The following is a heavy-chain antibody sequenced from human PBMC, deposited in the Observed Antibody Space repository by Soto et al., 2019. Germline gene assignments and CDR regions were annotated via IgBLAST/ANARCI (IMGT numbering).Heavy chain of an antibody. J-gene: IGHJ4*02. CDR3: ARAGYGDYELDY. V-gene: IGHV1-69*01. D-gene: IGHD4-17*01. CDR2: IIPIFGTA. Sequence: QVQLVQSGAEVKKPGSSVKVSCKASGGTFSSYAISWVRQAPGQGLEWMGGIIPIFGTANYAQKFQGRVKLTADESTRTAYMEPSSLRSEDTAVYYCARAGYGDYELDYWGQGTLVTVSS. CDR1: GGTFSSYA.